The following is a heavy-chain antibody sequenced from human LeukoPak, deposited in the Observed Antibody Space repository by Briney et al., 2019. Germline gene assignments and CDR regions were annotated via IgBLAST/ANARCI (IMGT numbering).Heavy chain of an antibody. CDR1: GFTFQHYA. CDR3: AKDKSAFYGGCDWDLDI. V-gene: IGHV3-9*01. D-gene: IGHD5-12*01. CDR2: INWNSAKI. J-gene: IGHJ4*02. Sequence: PGRSLRLSCAASGFTFQHYAIHRVRQVPGKGLEWVSGINWNSAKIGYADSVKGRFTISRDNAKNSVSLQMNSLRGEDTALYYCAKDKSAFYGGCDWDLDIWGQGTLVTVSS.